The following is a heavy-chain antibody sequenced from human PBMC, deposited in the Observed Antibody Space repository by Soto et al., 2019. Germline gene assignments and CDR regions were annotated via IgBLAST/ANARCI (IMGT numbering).Heavy chain of an antibody. D-gene: IGHD1-1*01. V-gene: IGHV4-4*07. CDR1: DASISSYY. CDR3: VRDGTKTLRDWFDP. J-gene: IGHJ5*02. CDR2: IYATGTT. Sequence: PSETLSLTCTVSDASISSYYWSWIRKSAGKGLEWIGRIYATGTTDYNPSLKSRVMMSVDTSKKQFSLKLRSVTAADTAVYYCVRDGTKTLRDWFDPWGQGISVTVSS.